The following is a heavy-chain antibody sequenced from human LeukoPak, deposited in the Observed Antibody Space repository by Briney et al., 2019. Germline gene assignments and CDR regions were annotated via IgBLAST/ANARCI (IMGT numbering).Heavy chain of an antibody. J-gene: IGHJ4*02. V-gene: IGHV3-21*01. D-gene: IGHD2-15*01. CDR2: ISSDSNYI. Sequence: GGSLRLSCAASGFTFSSYSMNWVRQTSGKGLEWVSAISSDSNYIYYADSVKGRFTISRDNAKNSLYLQMNSLRAEDTAVYYCTRDVARISDYWGQGALVTVSS. CDR3: TRDVARISDY. CDR1: GFTFSSYS.